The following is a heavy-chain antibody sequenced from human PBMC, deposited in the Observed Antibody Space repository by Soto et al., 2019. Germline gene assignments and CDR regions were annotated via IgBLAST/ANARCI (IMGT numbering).Heavy chain of an antibody. D-gene: IGHD6-13*01. V-gene: IGHV3-64D*06. CDR1: GFTFSSYA. J-gene: IGHJ4*02. CDR2: ISSNGGST. Sequence: GGSLRLSCSASGFTFSSYAMHWVRQAPGKGLEYVSAISSNGGSTYYADSVKGRFTIPRDNSKNTLYLQMSSLRAEDTAVYYCVKEYSSSWYTTPYYFDYWGQGTLVTVSS. CDR3: VKEYSSSWYTTPYYFDY.